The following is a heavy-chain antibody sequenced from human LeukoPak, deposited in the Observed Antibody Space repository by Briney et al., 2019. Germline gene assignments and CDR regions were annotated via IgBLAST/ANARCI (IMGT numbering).Heavy chain of an antibody. CDR3: ARRKEVQTTFDY. CDR1: GFVFSNYW. CDR2: IKEDGGET. J-gene: IGHJ4*02. D-gene: IGHD4/OR15-4a*01. V-gene: IGHV3-7*01. Sequence: GGSLRLSCVASGFVFSNYWMGWVRQAPGKGLEWVANIKEDGGETYYVDSVKGRFSISRDNAKNSLDLQMNSLRDEDTAVYYCARRKEVQTTFDYWGQGTLVTVSS.